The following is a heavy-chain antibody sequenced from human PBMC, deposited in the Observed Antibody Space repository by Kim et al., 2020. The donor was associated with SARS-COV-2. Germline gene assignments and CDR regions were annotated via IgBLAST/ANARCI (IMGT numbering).Heavy chain of an antibody. Sequence: HHTPALKARVTISVDTSTNQFYLKLSSVTAADTAVYYCARDHEDGYFDYWGQGTLVTVSS. J-gene: IGHJ4*02. V-gene: IGHV4-59*01. D-gene: IGHD2-15*01. CDR3: ARDHEDGYFDY.